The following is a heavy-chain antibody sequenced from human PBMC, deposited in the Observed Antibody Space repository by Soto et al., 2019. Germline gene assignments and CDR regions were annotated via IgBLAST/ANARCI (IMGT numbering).Heavy chain of an antibody. D-gene: IGHD3-22*01. J-gene: IGHJ3*02. CDR1: GGSISSGGYY. V-gene: IGHV4-31*03. Sequence: QVQLQESGPGLVKPSQTLSLTCTVSGGSISSGGYYWSWIRQHPGKGLEWIGYIYSSGSTYYNPSVKSRGTISVDTSKNQFSLKLSSVTAAATAVYYCARDSDNYYDSSGYYWDIWGQVTMVTVSS. CDR3: ARDSDNYYDSSGYYWDI. CDR2: IYSSGST.